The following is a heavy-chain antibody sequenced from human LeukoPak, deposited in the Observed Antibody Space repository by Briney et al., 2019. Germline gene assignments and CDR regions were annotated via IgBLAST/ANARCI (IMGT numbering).Heavy chain of an antibody. J-gene: IGHJ4*02. CDR2: ISGSGGST. V-gene: IGHV3-23*01. Sequence: PGGSLRLSCAASGFTFSSYAMSWVRQAPGKGVEWVTAISGSGGSTYYADSVKGRFTISRDNSKNTLYLQMNGLRAEDTAVYYCAKGTMVATWGYYFDYWGQGTLVTVSS. CDR1: GFTFSSYA. CDR3: AKGTMVATWGYYFDY. D-gene: IGHD1-26*01.